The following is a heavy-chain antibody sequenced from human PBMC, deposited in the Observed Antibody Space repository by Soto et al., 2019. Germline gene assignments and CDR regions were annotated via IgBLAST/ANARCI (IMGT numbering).Heavy chain of an antibody. Sequence: PWETLSLTCTVSGRSISSYYWSWIRQPPGKGLEWIGYIYYSGSTNYNPSLKSRVTISVDTSKNQFSLKLSSVTAADTAVYYCARDMRGPGSCLLDYWGQGTLVTVSS. D-gene: IGHD3-10*01. J-gene: IGHJ4*02. CDR1: GRSISSYY. V-gene: IGHV4-59*12. CDR3: ARDMRGPGSCLLDY. CDR2: IYYSGST.